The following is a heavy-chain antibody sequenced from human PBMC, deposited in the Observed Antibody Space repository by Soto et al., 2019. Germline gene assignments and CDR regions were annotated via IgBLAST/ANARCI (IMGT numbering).Heavy chain of an antibody. J-gene: IGHJ4*02. V-gene: IGHV1-18*01. Sequence: QVQLVQSGAEVKKPGASVKVSCKASGYTFTSYGISWVRQAPGQGLEWMGWISAYNGNTNYAQKLQGRVTITADESTSTAYMELSSLRSEDTAVYYCARGAALAPRAFDYWGQGTLVTVSS. CDR2: ISAYNGNT. CDR1: GYTFTSYG. CDR3: ARGAALAPRAFDY. D-gene: IGHD6-6*01.